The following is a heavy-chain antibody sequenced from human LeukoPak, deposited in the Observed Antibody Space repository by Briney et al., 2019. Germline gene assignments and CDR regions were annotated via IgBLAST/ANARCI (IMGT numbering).Heavy chain of an antibody. J-gene: IGHJ3*02. CDR1: GGSISSYY. Sequence: KPSETLSLTCTVSGGSISSYYWSWIRQPPGKGLEWIGYIYYSGSTNYNPSLKSRVTISVDTSKNQFSLKLSSVTAADTAVYYCARVQGYFDWSVAFDIWGQGTMVTVSS. V-gene: IGHV4-59*01. D-gene: IGHD3-9*01. CDR2: IYYSGST. CDR3: ARVQGYFDWSVAFDI.